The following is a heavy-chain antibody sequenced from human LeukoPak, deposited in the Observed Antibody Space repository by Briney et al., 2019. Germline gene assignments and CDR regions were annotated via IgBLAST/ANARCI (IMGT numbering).Heavy chain of an antibody. J-gene: IGHJ3*02. Sequence: SGPTLVKPTQTLTLTCTFSGFSLSTSGVGVGWIRQPPGKALEWLALIYWNDDKRYSPSLKSRLTITKDTSKNQVVLTMANMDPVDTATYYCAHDSSGDGAFDIWGQGTMVTVSS. V-gene: IGHV2-5*01. CDR3: AHDSSGDGAFDI. CDR1: GFSLSTSGVG. CDR2: IYWNDDK. D-gene: IGHD7-27*01.